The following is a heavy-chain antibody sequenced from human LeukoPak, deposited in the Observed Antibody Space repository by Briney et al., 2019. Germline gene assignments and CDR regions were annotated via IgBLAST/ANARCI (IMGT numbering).Heavy chain of an antibody. CDR2: ISGSGGSI. CDR1: GFTFSSYA. CDR3: AKAPIAAAGTYFDY. D-gene: IGHD6-13*01. V-gene: IGHV3-23*01. J-gene: IGHJ4*02. Sequence: GGSLRLSCAASGFTFSSYAMSWVRQAPGKGLEWVSAISGSGGSICYADSVKGRFTISRDNSKNTLYLQMNSLRAEDTAVYYCAKAPIAAAGTYFDYWGQGTLVTVSS.